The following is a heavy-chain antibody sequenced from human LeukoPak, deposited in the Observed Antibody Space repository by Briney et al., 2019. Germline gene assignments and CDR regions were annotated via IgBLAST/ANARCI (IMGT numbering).Heavy chain of an antibody. CDR2: INPNSGGT. CDR1: GYTFTGYY. V-gene: IGHV1-2*02. J-gene: IGHJ4*02. CDR3: ARDPPMVRGVIITVSYYFDY. D-gene: IGHD3-10*01. Sequence: ASVKVSCKASGYTFTGYYMHWVRQAPGQGLEWMGWINPNSGGTNYAQKFQGRVTMTRDTSISTAYMELSRLRSDDTAVYYCARDPPMVRGVIITVSYYFDYWGQGTLVTVSS.